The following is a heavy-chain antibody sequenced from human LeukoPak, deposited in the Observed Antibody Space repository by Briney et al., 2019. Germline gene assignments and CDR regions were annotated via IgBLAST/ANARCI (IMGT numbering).Heavy chain of an antibody. D-gene: IGHD6-13*01. J-gene: IGHJ4*02. V-gene: IGHV3-30*02. CDR1: GFTFSSYG. CDR2: IRYDGSNK. CDR3: AKPRYSSSWFNFDY. Sequence: PGRSLRLSCAASGFTFSSYGMHWVRQAPGKGLEWVAFIRYDGSNKYYADSVKGRFTISRDNSKNTLYLQMNSLRAEDTAVYYCAKPRYSSSWFNFDYWGQGTLVTVSS.